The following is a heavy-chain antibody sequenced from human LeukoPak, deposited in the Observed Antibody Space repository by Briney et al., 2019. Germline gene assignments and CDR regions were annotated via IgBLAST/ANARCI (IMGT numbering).Heavy chain of an antibody. J-gene: IGHJ4*02. CDR2: IHHIGST. CDR3: ARVSGSYPYYFDF. D-gene: IGHD1-26*01. CDR1: GDSSSSHSYF. Sequence: SDTLSLTCTVSGDSSSSHSYFWGWVRQPPGKGLEWIGNIHHIGSTYYNPSLKSRVAISVDTSTKQFSLKLNSVTAADTAVYYCARVSGSYPYYFDFWGEGTLVTVSS. V-gene: IGHV4-39*01.